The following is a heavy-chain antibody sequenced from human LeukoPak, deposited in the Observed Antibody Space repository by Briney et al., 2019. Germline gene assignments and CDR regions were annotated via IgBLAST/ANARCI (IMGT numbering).Heavy chain of an antibody. CDR3: ARWSRGGNWFDP. CDR1: GGSISSYY. Sequence: PSETLSLTCTVSGGSISSYYWSWIRQPPGKGLEWIGYIFYSGGTTYNPSLKSRVTISVDRSKNQFSLKLSSVTAADTAVYYCARWSRGGNWFDPWGQGTLVTVSS. CDR2: IFYSGGT. J-gene: IGHJ5*02. V-gene: IGHV4-59*01.